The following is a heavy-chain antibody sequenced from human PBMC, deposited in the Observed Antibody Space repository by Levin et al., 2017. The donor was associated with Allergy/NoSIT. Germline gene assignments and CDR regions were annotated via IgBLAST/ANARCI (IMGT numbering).Heavy chain of an antibody. Sequence: KISCKAFGGTLSNNAISWVRQASGQGLEWMGGIIPMFGKATYAQQFQGRVTITADKSPSTAYMELSGLRSDDTAVYFCAGDGDRKGSWPYAACEFWRQVTLVALSS. CDR1: GGTLSNNA. CDR2: IIPMFGKA. J-gene: IGHJ3*01. D-gene: IGHD6-13*01. V-gene: IGHV1-69*06. CDR3: AGDGDRKGSWPYAACEF.